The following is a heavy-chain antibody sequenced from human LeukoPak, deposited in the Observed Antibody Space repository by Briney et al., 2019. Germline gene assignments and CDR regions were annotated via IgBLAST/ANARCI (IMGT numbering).Heavy chain of an antibody. J-gene: IGHJ4*02. CDR1: GYTFTGYY. Sequence: ASVKVSCKASGYTFTGYYMHWVRQAPGQGLEWMGWINPNSGGTNYAQKFQGRVTMTRGTSISTAYMELSRLRSDDTAVYYCARDPTGRLRFLEWVYFDYWGQGTLVTVSS. D-gene: IGHD3-3*01. V-gene: IGHV1-2*02. CDR3: ARDPTGRLRFLEWVYFDY. CDR2: INPNSGGT.